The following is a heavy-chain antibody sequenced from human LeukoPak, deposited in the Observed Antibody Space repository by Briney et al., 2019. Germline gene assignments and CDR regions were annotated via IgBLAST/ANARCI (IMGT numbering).Heavy chain of an antibody. Sequence: GASVKVSCKASGYTFTGYHMHWVRQAPGQGLEWMGWINPNSGGTNYAQKFQGRVTMTRDTSISTAYMELSRLRSDDTAVYYCARRGCSSTSCFHYWGQGTLVTVSS. CDR1: GYTFTGYH. V-gene: IGHV1-2*02. D-gene: IGHD2-2*01. CDR3: ARRGCSSTSCFHY. CDR2: INPNSGGT. J-gene: IGHJ4*02.